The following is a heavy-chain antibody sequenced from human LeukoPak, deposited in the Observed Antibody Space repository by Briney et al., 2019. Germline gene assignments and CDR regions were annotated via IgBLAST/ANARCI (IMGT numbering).Heavy chain of an antibody. Sequence: GGSLRLSCAASGFTFSIYWISWVRQAPGKGLEWVANIKQDGSEKYYVNSVKGRFTISRDNAKNSLYLQMNSVRAEDTAVYYCARAAVADYFDYWGQGTLVTVSS. V-gene: IGHV3-7*02. CDR1: GFTFSIYW. D-gene: IGHD6-19*01. CDR2: IKQDGSEK. J-gene: IGHJ4*02. CDR3: ARAAVADYFDY.